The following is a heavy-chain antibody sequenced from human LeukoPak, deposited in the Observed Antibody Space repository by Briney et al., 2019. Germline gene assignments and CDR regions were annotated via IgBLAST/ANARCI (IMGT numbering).Heavy chain of an antibody. CDR1: GFTFSCCG. CDR3: ARWYGGNNGRLDS. J-gene: IGHJ4*02. V-gene: IGHV3-33*01. D-gene: IGHD4-23*01. Sequence: GGSLRLSCAASGFTFSCCGMHWVRQAPGKGLEWLGFVWNDGHDQDYADSVKGRITISRDNFKNNVYLQMDSLRDEDTAVYYCARWYGGNNGRLDSWGQGNLVTVSS. CDR2: VWNDGHDQ.